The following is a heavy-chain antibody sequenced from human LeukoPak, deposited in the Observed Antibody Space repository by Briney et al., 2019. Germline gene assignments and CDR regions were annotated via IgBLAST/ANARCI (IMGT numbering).Heavy chain of an antibody. Sequence: ASVKVSCKVSGYTFTDYYMHWVQRAPGKGLEWMGLVDPEDGETIYAEKFQGRVTITADTSTDTAYMELSSLRSEDTAVYYCANSGSRDDRSFGVYWGQGTLVTVSS. J-gene: IGHJ4*02. CDR2: VDPEDGET. CDR1: GYTFTDYY. D-gene: IGHD3-22*01. V-gene: IGHV1-69-2*01. CDR3: ANSGSRDDRSFGVY.